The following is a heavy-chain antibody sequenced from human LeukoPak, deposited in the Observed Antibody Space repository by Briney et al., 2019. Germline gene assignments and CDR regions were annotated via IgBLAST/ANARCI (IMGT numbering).Heavy chain of an antibody. CDR3: ARVRYYDILTGYGPPMDYGMDV. CDR2: IYTSGSP. Sequence: PSETLSLTCTVPGGSISSYYWSWIRQPAGKGLEWIGRIYTSGSPNYNPSLKSRVTMSVDTSKNQFSLKLSSVTAADTAVYYCARVRYYDILTGYGPPMDYGMDVWGQGTTVTVSS. D-gene: IGHD3-9*01. J-gene: IGHJ6*02. V-gene: IGHV4-4*07. CDR1: GGSISSYY.